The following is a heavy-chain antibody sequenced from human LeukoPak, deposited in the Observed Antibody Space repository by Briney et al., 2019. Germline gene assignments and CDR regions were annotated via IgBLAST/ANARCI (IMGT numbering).Heavy chain of an antibody. CDR1: GGSFSGYY. J-gene: IGHJ6*02. V-gene: IGHV4-34*01. D-gene: IGHD4-11*01. CDR2: INHSGST. CDR3: ARTDYSGSRGMDV. Sequence: PSETLSLTCAAYGGSFSGYYWSWIRQPPGKGLEWIGEINHSGSTNYNPSLKSRVTISVDTSKNQFSLKLSSVTAADTAVYYCARTDYSGSRGMDVWGQGTTVTVSS.